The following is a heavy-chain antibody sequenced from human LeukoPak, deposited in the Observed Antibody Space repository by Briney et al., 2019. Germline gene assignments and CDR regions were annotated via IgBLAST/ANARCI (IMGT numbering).Heavy chain of an antibody. CDR1: GGSFSGYY. V-gene: IGHV4-34*01. J-gene: IGHJ4*02. CDR2: ISHSGST. CDR3: ARGRTIVGATGDF. D-gene: IGHD1-26*01. Sequence: SETLSLTCAVYGGSFSGYYWSWIRQPPGKGLEWIGEISHSGSTNYNPSLKSRVTISVDTSKNQFSLKLSSVTAADTAVYYCARGRTIVGATGDFWGQGTLVTVAS.